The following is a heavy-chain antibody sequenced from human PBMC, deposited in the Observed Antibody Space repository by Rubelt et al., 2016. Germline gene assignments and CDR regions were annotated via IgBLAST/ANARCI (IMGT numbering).Heavy chain of an antibody. J-gene: IGHJ6*02. CDR2: ISAYNGNT. Sequence: QVQLVQSDTEVKKPGASVKVSCKASGYTFTSYGISWVRQAPGQGLEWMGWISAYNGNTNFPRKLQGRVTMTTDTSTNTGYMQRRSLRSDDTAVYYCARDATSSYYYGMDVWGQGTTVTVSS. CDR1: GYTFTSYG. CDR3: ARDATSSYYYGMDV. V-gene: IGHV1-18*01.